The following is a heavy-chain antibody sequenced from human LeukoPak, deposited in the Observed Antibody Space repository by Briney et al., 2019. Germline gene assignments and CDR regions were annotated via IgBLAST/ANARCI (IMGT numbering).Heavy chain of an antibody. CDR2: IYPGDSDT. CDR3: ARNLDRMVRTLGY. V-gene: IGHV5-51*01. D-gene: IGHD3-10*01. Sequence: GESLKVSCKGSGYSFTSYWIGWVRQMPGKGLEWMGIIYPGDSDTRYSPSFQGQVTISADKSISTAHLQWSSLKASDTAMYYCARNLDRMVRTLGYWGQGTLVTVSS. J-gene: IGHJ4*02. CDR1: GYSFTSYW.